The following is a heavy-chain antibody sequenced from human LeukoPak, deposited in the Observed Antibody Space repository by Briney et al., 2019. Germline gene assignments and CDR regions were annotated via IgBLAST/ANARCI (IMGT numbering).Heavy chain of an antibody. J-gene: IGHJ3*01. CDR2: IWYDGGNK. CDR3: AKATCSGASCFSDSRDAFDL. D-gene: IGHD2-15*01. Sequence: GGCLRLSCAASGIIFSDFGMHWVRQAPGKGLGWMAIIWYDGGNKYYADSVKGRFTISRDNSQNTMYLQMNSLRAEDTAVYYCAKATCSGASCFSDSRDAFDLWGQGTMVTVSS. CDR1: GIIFSDFG. V-gene: IGHV3-33*06.